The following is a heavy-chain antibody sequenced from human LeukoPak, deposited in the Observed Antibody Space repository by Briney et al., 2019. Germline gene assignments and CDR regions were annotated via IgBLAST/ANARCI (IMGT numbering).Heavy chain of an antibody. J-gene: IGHJ4*02. D-gene: IGHD5-18*01. CDR2: ISYSGTT. CDR3: VRAPGGYSYGALYYFDC. Sequence: SETLSFTCTVSGGSISSHYWGWIRQPPGKGLEWIGYISYSGTTNYNTSLKSRVTISVDTPKNQFSLTLSSVTAADTAVYYCVRAPGGYSYGALYYFDCWGQGTLVTVSS. V-gene: IGHV4-59*11. CDR1: GGSISSHY.